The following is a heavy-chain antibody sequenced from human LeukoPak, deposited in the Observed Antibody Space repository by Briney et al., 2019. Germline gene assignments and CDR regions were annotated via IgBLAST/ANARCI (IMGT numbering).Heavy chain of an antibody. J-gene: IGHJ4*02. CDR3: ARVVTGSENYWFDY. CDR1: GFTFRNYA. CDR2: ISDDGSNR. V-gene: IGHV3-30-3*01. Sequence: GGSLRLSCAASGFTFRNYAIKWVRQAPGKGLEWVALISDDGSNRYYADSVKGRFTISRDNSENTLSLQMSSLRPEDTAVYYCARVVTGSENYWFDYWGQGTLVTVSS. D-gene: IGHD3-10*01.